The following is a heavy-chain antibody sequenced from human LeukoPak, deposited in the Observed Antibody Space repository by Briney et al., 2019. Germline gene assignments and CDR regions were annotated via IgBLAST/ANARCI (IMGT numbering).Heavy chain of an antibody. Sequence: PSETLSLTCAVYGGSFSGYYWSWIRQPPGKGLEWIGEINHSGSTNYNPSLKSRVTISVDTSKNQFSLKLSSVTAAATAVYYCARRRIITMIVVVMKTPYFDYWGQGTLVTVSS. CDR3: ARRRIITMIVVVMKTPYFDY. J-gene: IGHJ4*02. D-gene: IGHD3-22*01. CDR1: GGSFSGYY. CDR2: INHSGST. V-gene: IGHV4-34*01.